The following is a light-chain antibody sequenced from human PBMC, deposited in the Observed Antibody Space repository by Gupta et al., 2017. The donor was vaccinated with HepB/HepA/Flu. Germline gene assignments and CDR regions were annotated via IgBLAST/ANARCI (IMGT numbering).Light chain of an antibody. J-gene: IGLJ2*01. V-gene: IGLV1-44*01. CDR3: AAWDTHLKGV. CDR1: SSNIGNNP. CDR2: KDD. Sequence: QSVLTQPPSASGTPGQRVTMSCSGGSSNIGNNPVTWFHQLPGAAPKLLIYKDDQRPSGLPDRFSGSKSGTSASLDISGLQSEDDGDYYCAAWDTHLKGVFGGGTNLTVL.